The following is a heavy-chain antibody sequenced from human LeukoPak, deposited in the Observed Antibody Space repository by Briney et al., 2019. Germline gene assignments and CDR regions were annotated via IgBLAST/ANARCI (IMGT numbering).Heavy chain of an antibody. CDR2: INHSGST. J-gene: IGHJ4*02. D-gene: IGHD4-23*01. CDR1: GGSLSGYY. V-gene: IGHV4-34*09. CDR3: AREASSGGGYFDY. Sequence: SETLSLTCAVYGGSLSGYYWSWIRQPPGKGLEWIGEINHSGSTYYNPSLKSRVTISVDTSKNQFSLKLSSVTAADTAVYYCAREASSGGGYFDYWGQGTLVTVSS.